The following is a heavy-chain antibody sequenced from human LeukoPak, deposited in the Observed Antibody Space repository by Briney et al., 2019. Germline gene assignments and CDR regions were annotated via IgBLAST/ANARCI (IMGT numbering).Heavy chain of an antibody. CDR1: GFTFSSYS. J-gene: IGHJ4*02. D-gene: IGHD2-2*01. V-gene: IGHV3-21*01. Sequence: GGSLRLSCAASGFTFSSYSMNWVRQGPGKGLEWVSFISSSSSYIYYADSVKGRFTISRDNAKNSLYLQMNSLRAEDTAVYYCARALGYCSSTSCYGPLGYWGQGTLVTVSS. CDR2: ISSSSSYI. CDR3: ARALGYCSSTSCYGPLGY.